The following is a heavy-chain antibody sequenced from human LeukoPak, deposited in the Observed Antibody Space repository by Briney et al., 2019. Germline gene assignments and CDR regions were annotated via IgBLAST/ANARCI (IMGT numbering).Heavy chain of an antibody. CDR2: ISAYNGNR. Sequence: ASVKVSCKASGYTFTSYGISWVRQAPGQGLEWMGWISAYNGNRNYAQKLQGRVTMTTDTSTSTAYMELRSLRSDDTAVYYCARTEDIVATMPFDYWGQGTLVTVSS. D-gene: IGHD5-12*01. J-gene: IGHJ4*02. CDR1: GYTFTSYG. CDR3: ARTEDIVATMPFDY. V-gene: IGHV1-18*01.